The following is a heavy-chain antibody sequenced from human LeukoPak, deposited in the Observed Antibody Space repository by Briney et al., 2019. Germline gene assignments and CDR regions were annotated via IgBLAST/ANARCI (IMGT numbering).Heavy chain of an antibody. Sequence: ASVKVSCKASGYTFTGYYMHWVRQAPGQGLEWMGWINPNSGGTNYAQKFQGRVTMTRDTSISTAYMELSRLRSDDTAVYHCAREYCSSTSCSIRNWFDPWGQGTLVTVSS. J-gene: IGHJ5*02. D-gene: IGHD2-2*01. CDR2: INPNSGGT. CDR1: GYTFTGYY. CDR3: AREYCSSTSCSIRNWFDP. V-gene: IGHV1-2*02.